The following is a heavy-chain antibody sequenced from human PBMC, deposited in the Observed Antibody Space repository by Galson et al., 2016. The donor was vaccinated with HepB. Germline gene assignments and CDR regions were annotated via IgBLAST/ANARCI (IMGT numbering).Heavy chain of an antibody. D-gene: IGHD6-19*01. V-gene: IGHV6-1*01. CDR2: TYYRSKWYN. J-gene: IGHJ4*02. CDR1: GDSVSSNSAA. CDR3: AREPVPGPGVYCDF. Sequence: CAISGDSVSSNSAAWNWIRQSPSRGLEWLGRTYYRSKWYNDYAESVKSRITINPDTSKDQFSLQLNSVTAADTAVYFCAREPVPGPGVYCDFWGQGTLVTVSS.